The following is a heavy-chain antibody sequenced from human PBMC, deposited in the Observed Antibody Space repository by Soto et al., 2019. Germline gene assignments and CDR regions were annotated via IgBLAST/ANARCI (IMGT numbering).Heavy chain of an antibody. J-gene: IGHJ3*02. CDR1: GFIFGNYM. Sequence: EVQLLESGGGLVQPGESLRLSCAVSGFIFGNYMMTWVRQAPGKGLEWVSTIRDGGESTYYADSVKGRFTISRDNSKNTFYLQMDNLGVEDTAVYYCAPHVHCSGGSCHYDAFDIRGQGTMVTVSS. D-gene: IGHD2-15*01. V-gene: IGHV3-23*01. CDR2: IRDGGEST. CDR3: APHVHCSGGSCHYDAFDI.